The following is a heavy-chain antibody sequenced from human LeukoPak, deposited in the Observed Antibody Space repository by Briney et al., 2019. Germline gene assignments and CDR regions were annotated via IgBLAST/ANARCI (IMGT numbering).Heavy chain of an antibody. J-gene: IGHJ3*02. CDR2: ISSSSSTI. Sequence: GGSLRLSCAASGFTFSSYSMNWVRPAPGKGLEWVSYISSSSSTIYYADSVKGRFTISRDNAKNSLYLQMNSLRDEDTAVYYCAREPPMVVTATLGDAFDIWGQGTMVTVSS. V-gene: IGHV3-48*02. D-gene: IGHD2-21*02. CDR3: AREPPMVVTATLGDAFDI. CDR1: GFTFSSYS.